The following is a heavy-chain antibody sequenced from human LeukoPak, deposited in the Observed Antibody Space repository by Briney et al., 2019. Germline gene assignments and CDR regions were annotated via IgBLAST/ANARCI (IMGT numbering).Heavy chain of an antibody. Sequence: PGGSLRLSCAASGFTFGDYAMHWVRQAPGKGLEWVSGISWNSGSIGYADSVKGRFTISRDNAKNSLYLQMNSLRAEDTALYYCAKDISDRWLQDYYYYYGMDVWGQGTTVTVSS. D-gene: IGHD5-12*01. CDR3: AKDISDRWLQDYYYYYGMDV. CDR2: ISWNSGSI. V-gene: IGHV3-9*01. CDR1: GFTFGDYA. J-gene: IGHJ6*02.